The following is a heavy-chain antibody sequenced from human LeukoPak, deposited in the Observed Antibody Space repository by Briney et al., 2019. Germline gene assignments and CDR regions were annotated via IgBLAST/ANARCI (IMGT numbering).Heavy chain of an antibody. CDR2: ISSSSSYI. CDR1: GFTFSDYY. CDR3: ARNAAAYYYGSGSYPDC. V-gene: IGHV3-11*06. Sequence: SGGSLRLSCAVSGFTFSDYYMSWIRQAPGKGLEWVSSISSSSSYIYCADSVEGRFTISRDNAKHSLSLHMQSLSAEDAAVYYCARNAAAYYYGSGSYPDCWGQGTLVTVSS. D-gene: IGHD3-10*01. J-gene: IGHJ4*02.